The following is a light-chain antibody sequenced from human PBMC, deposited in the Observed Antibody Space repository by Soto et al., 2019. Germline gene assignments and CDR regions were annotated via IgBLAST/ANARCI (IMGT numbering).Light chain of an antibody. CDR1: QSVSSEK. V-gene: IGKV3-20*01. CDR2: GAS. J-gene: IGKJ4*01. Sequence: EIVLTQSPGTLSLSPGERASPSCRASQSVSSEKLAWYQQKPGQAPRLLIFGASGRATGIPERFSGSGSGTDFSLTISRLEPEDSAVYYCQQYGSSLLTFGGGTKVDIK. CDR3: QQYGSSLLT.